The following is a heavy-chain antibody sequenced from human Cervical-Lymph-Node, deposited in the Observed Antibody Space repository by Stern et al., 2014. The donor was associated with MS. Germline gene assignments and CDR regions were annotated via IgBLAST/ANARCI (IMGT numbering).Heavy chain of an antibody. CDR1: GYMFASHW. V-gene: IGHV5-51*01. CDR2: IDSGEYTT. Sequence: MQLLQSGPEVKKPAESLKISCKASGYMFASHWIGWVRQMPGKGLEWIGIIDSGEYTTIYSPSYQGQAIILVNTYTSPAYPHRCSLKASDAAMYYCARVNGGNSDWFDPWGQGTLVTVSS. CDR3: ARVNGGNSDWFDP. J-gene: IGHJ5*02. D-gene: IGHD4-23*01.